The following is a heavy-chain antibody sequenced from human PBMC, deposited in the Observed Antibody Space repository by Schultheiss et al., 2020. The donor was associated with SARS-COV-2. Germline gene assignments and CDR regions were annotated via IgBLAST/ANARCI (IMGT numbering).Heavy chain of an antibody. CDR1: GYSISSGYY. V-gene: IGHV4-38-2*02. CDR2: IYHSGST. D-gene: IGHD3-3*01. Sequence: SETLSLTCAVSGYSISSGYYWGWIRQPPGKGLEWIGSIYHSGSTYYNPSLKSRVTISVDTSKNQFSLKLSSVTAADTAVYYCARDRSSYDFWSGYSRFDPWGQGTLVTVSS. J-gene: IGHJ5*02. CDR3: ARDRSSYDFWSGYSRFDP.